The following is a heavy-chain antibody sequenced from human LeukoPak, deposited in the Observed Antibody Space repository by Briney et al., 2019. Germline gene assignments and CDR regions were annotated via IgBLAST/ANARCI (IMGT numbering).Heavy chain of an antibody. CDR3: TTDLVSGVVVPAAILWSDTKLSDFS. CDR2: IKSKTDGGTT. Sequence: GGSLRLSCAASGFTFSNAWMSWVRQAPGKGLEWVGRIKSKTDGGTTDYAAPVKGRFTISRDDSKNTLYLQMNSLKTEDTAVYYCTTDLVSGVVVPAAILWSDTKLSDFSWGQGTMVTVSS. CDR1: GFTFSNAW. J-gene: IGHJ3*01. V-gene: IGHV3-15*01. D-gene: IGHD2-2*02.